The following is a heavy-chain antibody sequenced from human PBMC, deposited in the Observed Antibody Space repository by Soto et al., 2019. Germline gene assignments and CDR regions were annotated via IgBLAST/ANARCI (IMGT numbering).Heavy chain of an antibody. D-gene: IGHD2-2*01. CDR2: ISSSSSTI. V-gene: IGHV3-48*01. Sequence: HPGGSLRLSCAASGLTFSSYSMNWVRQAPGKGLEWVSYISSSSSTIYYADSVKGRFTISRDNAKNSLYLQMNSLRAEDTAVYYCARDKRCSSTSCYGMDYYYMDVWGKGTTVTVSS. CDR3: ARDKRCSSTSCYGMDYYYMDV. J-gene: IGHJ6*03. CDR1: GLTFSSYS.